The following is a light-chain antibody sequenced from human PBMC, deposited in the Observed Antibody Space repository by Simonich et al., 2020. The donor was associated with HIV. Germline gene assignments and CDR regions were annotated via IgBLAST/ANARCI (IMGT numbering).Light chain of an antibody. V-gene: IGKV3-11*01. CDR2: DAS. Sequence: EIVLTQSPATLSLSPGKRATISCWARQSISTSIAWYQHKTGQAPRLLIYDASNSATGIPARFSGSGSGTNFTLTISSLEPEDFAVYYCQLRSNWPPTFGQGTKVEIK. CDR3: QLRSNWPPT. CDR1: QSISTS. J-gene: IGKJ1*01.